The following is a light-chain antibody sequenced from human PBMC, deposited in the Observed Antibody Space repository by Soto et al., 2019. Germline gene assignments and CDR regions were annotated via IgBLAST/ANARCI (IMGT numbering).Light chain of an antibody. CDR3: HQYGSSPST. CDR2: GAS. CDR1: QSVFYISNNKTY. Sequence: DFVMTQSPDSLAVSLGETATINCKSRQSVFYISNNKTYLAWYQQKPGQAPRLLIYGASNRATGISDRFSGSGSGTDFTLTISRLEPEDFAVYYCHQYGSSPSTFGQGTKVEIK. V-gene: IGKV4-1*01. J-gene: IGKJ1*01.